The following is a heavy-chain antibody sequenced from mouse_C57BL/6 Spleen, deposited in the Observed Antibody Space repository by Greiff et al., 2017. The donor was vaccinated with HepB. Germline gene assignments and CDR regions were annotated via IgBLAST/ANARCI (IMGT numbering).Heavy chain of an antibody. V-gene: IGHV1-82*01. Sequence: QVQLQQSGPELVKPGASVKISCKASGYAFSSSWMNWVKQRPGKGLEWIGRIYPGDGDTNYNGKFKGKATLTADTSSSTAYMQLSSLTSEDSAVYFCVRGDYYDYSYYFDYWGQGTTLTVSS. D-gene: IGHD2-4*01. CDR3: VRGDYYDYSYYFDY. CDR2: IYPGDGDT. J-gene: IGHJ2*01. CDR1: GYAFSSSW.